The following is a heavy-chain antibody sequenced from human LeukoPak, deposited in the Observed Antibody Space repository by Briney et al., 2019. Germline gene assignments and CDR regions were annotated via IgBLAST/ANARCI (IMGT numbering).Heavy chain of an antibody. D-gene: IGHD6-19*01. V-gene: IGHV3-9*01. CDR2: ISWNSGSI. Sequence: GRSLRLSCAASGFTFDDYAMHWVRHAPGKGLEWVSGISWNSGSIGYADSVKGRFTISRDNAKNSLYLQMNSLRAEDTALYYCAKGDPIAVAGMFDYWGQGTLVTVSS. J-gene: IGHJ4*02. CDR1: GFTFDDYA. CDR3: AKGDPIAVAGMFDY.